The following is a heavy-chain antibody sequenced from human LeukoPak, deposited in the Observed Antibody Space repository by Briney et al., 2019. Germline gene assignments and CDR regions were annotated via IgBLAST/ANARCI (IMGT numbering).Heavy chain of an antibody. CDR1: GGSISSSSYY. D-gene: IGHD3-22*01. J-gene: IGHJ4*02. CDR3: APFAYYYDSSGYYGGY. V-gene: IGHV4-39*01. CDR2: IYYSGST. Sequence: SETLFLTCTVSGGSISSSSYYWGWIRQPPGKGLEWIGSIYYSGSTYYNPSLKSRVTISVDTSKNQFSLKLSSVTAADTAVYYCAPFAYYYDSSGYYGGYWGQGTLVTVSS.